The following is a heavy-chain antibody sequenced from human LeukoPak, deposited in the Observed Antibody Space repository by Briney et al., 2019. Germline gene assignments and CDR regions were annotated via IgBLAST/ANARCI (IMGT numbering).Heavy chain of an antibody. V-gene: IGHV3-23*01. CDR3: AKDRVVPAASFDY. D-gene: IGHD2-2*01. Sequence: GGSLRLSCAASGFIFSTYAMSWVRQAPGKGLEWVSGLSGSSSSTYYADSVKGRFTISRDNSRNTLYLQLNSLRAEDTAVYYCAKDRVVPAASFDYWGQGTLVTVSS. CDR2: LSGSSSST. CDR1: GFIFSTYA. J-gene: IGHJ4*02.